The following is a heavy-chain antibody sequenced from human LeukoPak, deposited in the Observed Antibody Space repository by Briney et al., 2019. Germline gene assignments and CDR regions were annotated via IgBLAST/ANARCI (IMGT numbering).Heavy chain of an antibody. J-gene: IGHJ4*02. CDR3: ATRSVAAPK. D-gene: IGHD6-25*01. CDR2: IYSGGGT. CDR1: GFTFSSYS. Sequence: GGSLRLSCAASGFTFSSYSMNWVRQVPGKGLQWVSLIYSGGGTRNADSVKGRFTISRDNSKNTLYLQMDSLRAEDTAVYYCATRSVAAPKWGQGTLVTVSS. V-gene: IGHV3-66*01.